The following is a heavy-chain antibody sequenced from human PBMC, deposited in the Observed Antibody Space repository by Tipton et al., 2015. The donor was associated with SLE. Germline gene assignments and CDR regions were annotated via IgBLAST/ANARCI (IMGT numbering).Heavy chain of an antibody. Sequence: SLRLSCAASGFTFSNYWMSWVRQAPGKGLEWVANIKEDGSEKYYADSVKGRFTISRDNAKNSLFLQMHTLRAEDTAVYYCARSQVNKFQQQAFPYYFDYWGQGTLVTVSS. CDR2: IKEDGSEK. J-gene: IGHJ4*02. CDR3: ARSQVNKFQQQAFPYYFDY. CDR1: GFTFSNYW. D-gene: IGHD2-2*01. V-gene: IGHV3-7*01.